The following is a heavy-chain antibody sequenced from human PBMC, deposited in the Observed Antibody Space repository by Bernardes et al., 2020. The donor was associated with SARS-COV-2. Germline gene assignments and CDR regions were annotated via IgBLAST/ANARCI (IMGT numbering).Heavy chain of an antibody. J-gene: IGHJ4*02. D-gene: IGHD3-3*02. CDR2: INTDGSSS. V-gene: IGHV3-74*01. CDR3: TRSAFISGQNYFFDY. Sequence: GRSLRLSCAASGFSFSKSWMHWVRQAPGKGLVWVSRINTDGSSSNYADFAEGRFTISRDNAKNTLYLQMNSLRPEDTAVYYCTRSAFISGQNYFFDYWDQGSLVTVSS. CDR1: GFSFSKSW.